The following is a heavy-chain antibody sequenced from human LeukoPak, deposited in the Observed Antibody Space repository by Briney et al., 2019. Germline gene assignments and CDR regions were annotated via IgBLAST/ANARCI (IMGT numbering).Heavy chain of an antibody. D-gene: IGHD4-23*01. V-gene: IGHV1-69*02. CDR3: ATRIGGNSDWYFDL. Sequence: GASVKVSCKACGGTFSSYTISWVRQAPGQGLEWMGRIIPILGIANYAQKFQSRVTITADKSTSTAYMELSSLRSEDTAVYYCATRIGGNSDWYFDLWGRGTLVTVSS. J-gene: IGHJ2*01. CDR2: IIPILGIA. CDR1: GGTFSSYT.